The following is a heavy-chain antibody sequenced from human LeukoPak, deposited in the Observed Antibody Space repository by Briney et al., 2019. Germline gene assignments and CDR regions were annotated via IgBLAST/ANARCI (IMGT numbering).Heavy chain of an antibody. CDR2: IYYSGST. CDR3: ARDTYYYDSSGYFSIDAFDI. J-gene: IGHJ3*02. D-gene: IGHD3-22*01. V-gene: IGHV4-59*01. Sequence: SETLSLTCTVSGGSISSYYWSWIRQPPGKGLEWIGYIYYSGSTNYNPSLKSRVTISVDTSKNQFSLKLSSVTAADTAVYYCARDTYYYDSSGYFSIDAFDIWGQGTMVTVSS. CDR1: GGSISSYY.